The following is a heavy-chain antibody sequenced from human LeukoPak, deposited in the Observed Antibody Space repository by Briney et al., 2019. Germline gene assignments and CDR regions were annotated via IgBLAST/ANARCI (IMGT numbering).Heavy chain of an antibody. V-gene: IGHV4-61*02. CDR3: AGAHCGGACYSFNNPSFKWFDP. Sequence: SQTLSLTCTVSGGTISSGSYYWSWIRQPAGKRVEWIGRIYTSGSTNYNPSLKSRVTISVATSKKRFSLKLSSVTAADTAVYYCAGAHCGGACYSFNNPSFKWFDPWGKEPWSPSPQ. D-gene: IGHD2-21*02. CDR1: GGTISSGSYY. CDR2: IYTSGST. J-gene: IGHJ5*01.